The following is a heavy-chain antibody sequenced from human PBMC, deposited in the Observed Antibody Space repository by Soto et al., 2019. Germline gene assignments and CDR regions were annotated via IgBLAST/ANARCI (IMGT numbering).Heavy chain of an antibody. J-gene: IGHJ6*02. D-gene: IGHD6-6*01. CDR2: FDPEDGET. CDR1: GYTLTELS. CDR3: ATPGVTARPVIGHYYYGMAV. Sequence: GASVKVSCKVSGYTLTELSMHWVRQAPGKGLEWMGGFDPEDGETIYAQKFQGRVTMTEDTSTDTAYMELSSLRSEDTAVYYCATPGVTARPVIGHYYYGMAVWGQGTTVTVSS. V-gene: IGHV1-24*01.